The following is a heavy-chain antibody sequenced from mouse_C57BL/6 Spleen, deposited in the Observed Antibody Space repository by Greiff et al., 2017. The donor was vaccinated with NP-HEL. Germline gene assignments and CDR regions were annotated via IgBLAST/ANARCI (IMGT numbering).Heavy chain of an antibody. J-gene: IGHJ4*01. CDR3: TSRGDY. Sequence: QVQLQQSGAELVRPGASVTLSCKASGYTFTDYEMHWVKQTPVHGLEWIGAIDPETGGTAYNQKFKGKAILTADTSSSTAYMELRSLTSEDSSVYYCTSRGDYWGQGTSVTVSS. CDR1: GYTFTDYE. CDR2: IDPETGGT. V-gene: IGHV1-15*01. D-gene: IGHD3-3*01.